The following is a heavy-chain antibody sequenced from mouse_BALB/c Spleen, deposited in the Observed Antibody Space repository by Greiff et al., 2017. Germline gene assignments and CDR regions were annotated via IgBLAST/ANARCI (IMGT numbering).Heavy chain of an antibody. Sequence: VQLQQSRPELVKPGASVKISCKASGYSFTGYYMHWVKQSHGKSLEWIGYIYPYNGFSSYNQKFKGKATLTVDKSSSTAYMELRSLTSEDSAVYFCARRDDYDGYFDVWGAGTTVTVSS. CDR3: ARRDDYDGYFDV. D-gene: IGHD2-4*01. CDR2: IYPYNGFS. CDR1: GYSFTGYY. V-gene: IGHV1-31*01. J-gene: IGHJ1*01.